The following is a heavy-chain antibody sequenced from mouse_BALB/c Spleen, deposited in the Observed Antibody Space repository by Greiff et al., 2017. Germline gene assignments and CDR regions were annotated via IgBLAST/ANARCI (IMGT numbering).Heavy chain of an antibody. CDR3: ARGGGYGGYFDY. CDR1: GFTFSSYG. CDR2: INSNGGST. V-gene: IGHV5-6-3*01. D-gene: IGHD2-14*01. J-gene: IGHJ2*01. Sequence: EVQRVESGGGLVQPGGSLKLSCAASGFTFSSYGMSWVRQTPDKRLELVATINSNGGSTYYPDSVKGRFTISRDNAKNTLYLQMSSLKSEDTAMYYCARGGGYGGYFDYWGQGTTLTVSS.